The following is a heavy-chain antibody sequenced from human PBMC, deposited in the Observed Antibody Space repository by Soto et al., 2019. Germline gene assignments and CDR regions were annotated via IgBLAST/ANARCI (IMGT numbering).Heavy chain of an antibody. CDR3: VRDTMRASAAASLDY. V-gene: IGHV3-48*03. D-gene: IGHD2-2*01. Sequence: PGGSLRLSCAASGFTFSTYEFNWVRQAPGRGLEWISYISVSGNTIKYAESVKGRFTISRDNAENSLHLHMNNLRVDDTALYFCVRDTMRASAAASLDYWGQGTQVTVSS. J-gene: IGHJ4*02. CDR2: ISVSGNTI. CDR1: GFTFSTYE.